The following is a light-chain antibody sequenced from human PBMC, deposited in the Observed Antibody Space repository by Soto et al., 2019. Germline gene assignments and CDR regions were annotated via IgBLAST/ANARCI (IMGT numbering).Light chain of an antibody. J-gene: IGKJ1*01. CDR1: QSVLYSSNNKNY. V-gene: IGKV4-1*01. Sequence: DIVMTQSPDSLAVSLGERATINCKSSQSVLYSSNNKNYLAWYQQKPGQPPKLLIYWASTRESGVPDRFSGRGSGKFFPLPISSRRPEDVEVYYGKQYYITPGPFGQGTKVEIK. CDR2: WAS. CDR3: KQYYITPGP.